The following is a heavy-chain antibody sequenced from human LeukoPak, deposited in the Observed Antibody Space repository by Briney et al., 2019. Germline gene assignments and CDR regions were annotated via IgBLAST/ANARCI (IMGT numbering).Heavy chain of an antibody. CDR3: AGDHGSSGYLY. V-gene: IGHV4-34*01. J-gene: IGHJ4*02. CDR2: IDPSGST. CDR1: GGSFSGYY. D-gene: IGHD3-22*01. Sequence: SETLSLTCAFYGGSFSGYYWSWIRQPPGQGLEWMGDIDPSGSTNYNPFLKSRVIVSVDTSKNQLSLKLTSVTAADTAVYYCAGDHGSSGYLYWGQGILVTVPP.